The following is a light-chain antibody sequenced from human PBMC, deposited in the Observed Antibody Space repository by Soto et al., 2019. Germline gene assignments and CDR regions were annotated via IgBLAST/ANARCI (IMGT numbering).Light chain of an antibody. CDR2: DVN. CDR1: SSDVGGSNY. V-gene: IGLV2-14*01. J-gene: IGLJ2*01. CDR3: SSHTSSSTLV. Sequence: QSALTQPASVSGSPGQSVTISCTGTSSDVGGSNYVSWYQQHPGKAPKLVILDVNNRPSGVSNRFSGSKSGNTASLAISGLQAEDEAEYYCSSHTSSSTLVFGGGTKLTVL.